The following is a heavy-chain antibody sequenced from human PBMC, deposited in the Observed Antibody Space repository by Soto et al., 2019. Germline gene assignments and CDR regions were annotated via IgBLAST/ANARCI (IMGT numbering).Heavy chain of an antibody. V-gene: IGHV3-30*18. CDR1: GFTFSSYG. D-gene: IGHD3-10*01. J-gene: IGHJ4*02. CDR2: ISYDGSNK. Sequence: GGSLRLSCAASGFTFSSYGMHWVRQAPGKGLEWVAVISYDGSNKYYADSVKGRFTISRDNSKNTLYLQMNSLRAEDTAVYYCAKEPFTMVLYQYFDYWGQGTLVTVSS. CDR3: AKEPFTMVLYQYFDY.